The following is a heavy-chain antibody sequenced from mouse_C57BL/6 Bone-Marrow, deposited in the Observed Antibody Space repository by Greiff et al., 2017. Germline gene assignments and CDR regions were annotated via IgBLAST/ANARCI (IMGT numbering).Heavy chain of an antibody. D-gene: IGHD2-1*01. CDR1: GYTFTSYW. J-gene: IGHJ1*03. CDR2: IDPYSGGT. V-gene: IGHV1-72*01. Sequence: QVQLQQPGAELVKPGASVKLSCKASGYTFTSYWMHWVKQRPGRGLEWIGRIDPYSGGTKYNEKFKSKATLTVDKPSSTAYVQLSSLTSEDSAVDFCSRANYLYWYFAVWGTGTTVTVSP. CDR3: SRANYLYWYFAV.